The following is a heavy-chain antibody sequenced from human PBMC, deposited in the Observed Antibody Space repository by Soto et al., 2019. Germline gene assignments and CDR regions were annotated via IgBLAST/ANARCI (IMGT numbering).Heavy chain of an antibody. CDR1: GFTFSGSA. CDR2: IRSKANNYAT. CDR3: ARHALQYCGGDCYLLPYFDL. J-gene: IGHJ2*01. D-gene: IGHD2-21*02. V-gene: IGHV3-73*02. Sequence: EVQLVESGGGLVQPGGSLKLSCAASGFTFSGSAMHWVRQASGKGLEWVGRIRSKANNYATVYAASVKGRFPISRDDSKNTPHLQMNSLKAEDTAVYYCARHALQYCGGDCYLLPYFDLWGRGTLVTVSS.